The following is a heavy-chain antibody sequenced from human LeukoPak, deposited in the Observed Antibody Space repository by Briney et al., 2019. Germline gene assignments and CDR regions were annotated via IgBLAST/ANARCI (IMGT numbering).Heavy chain of an antibody. CDR3: ARHKYSGSFDY. CDR1: GYSISSGYY. D-gene: IGHD1-26*01. J-gene: IGHJ4*02. Sequence: SETMSLTCAVSGYSISSGYYWGWIRQPPGKGREWIGSIYHSGSTYYNPSLKSRVTISVDTSKNQFSLKLSSVTAADTAVYYCARHKYSGSFDYWGQGTLVTVSS. CDR2: IYHSGST. V-gene: IGHV4-38-2*01.